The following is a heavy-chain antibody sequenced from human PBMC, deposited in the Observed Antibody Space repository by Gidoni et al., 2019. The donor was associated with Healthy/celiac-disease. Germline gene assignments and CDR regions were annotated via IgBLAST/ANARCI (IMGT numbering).Heavy chain of an antibody. J-gene: IGHJ6*02. V-gene: IGHV4-31*03. CDR3: AWGGTPHYHYGMDV. Sequence: QVQLQESGPGLVKPSQTLSLTCPVSGGSISSGGYYWSWIRQHPGKGLEWIGYIYYSGSTYYNPSLKSRVTISVDTSKNQFSLKLSSVTAADTAVYYCAWGGTPHYHYGMDVWGQGTTVTVSS. CDR1: GGSISSGGYY. D-gene: IGHD2-15*01. CDR2: IYYSGST.